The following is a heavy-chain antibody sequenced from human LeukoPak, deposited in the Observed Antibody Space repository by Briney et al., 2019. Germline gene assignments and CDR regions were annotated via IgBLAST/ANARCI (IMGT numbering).Heavy chain of an antibody. CDR3: ATSIGPGDNPYYFDY. CDR2: FDPEDGET. V-gene: IGHV1-24*01. D-gene: IGHD1-1*01. Sequence: ASVEVSCKVSGYTLTELSMHWVRQAPGKGLEWMGGFDPEDGETIYAQKFQGRVTMTEDTSTDTAYMELSSLRSEDTAVYYCATSIGPGDNPYYFDYWGQGTLVTVSS. J-gene: IGHJ4*02. CDR1: GYTLTELS.